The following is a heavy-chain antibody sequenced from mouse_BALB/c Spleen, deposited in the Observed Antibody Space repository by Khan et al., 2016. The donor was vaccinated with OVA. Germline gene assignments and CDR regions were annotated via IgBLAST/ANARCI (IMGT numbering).Heavy chain of an antibody. Sequence: QVQLKESGAELAKPGASVKMSCKASGYTFTTYWMHWVKQRPGQGLEWIGYINPTSGYTDYHERFKDKATLSADKSSSTAYMQLSSLTSEDAAVYYCTRDRIDYGGQGTTRTVSS. J-gene: IGHJ2*01. V-gene: IGHV1-7*01. CDR2: INPTSGYT. CDR1: GYTFTTYW. CDR3: TRDRIDY.